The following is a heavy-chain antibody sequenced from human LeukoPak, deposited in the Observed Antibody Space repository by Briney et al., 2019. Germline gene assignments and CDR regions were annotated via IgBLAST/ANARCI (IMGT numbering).Heavy chain of an antibody. D-gene: IGHD3-22*01. CDR3: TTTLSSGSLYYFDY. CDR1: GFTFSNAW. V-gene: IGHV3-15*01. J-gene: IGHJ4*02. Sequence: PGGSLRLSCAASGFTFSNAWMSWVRQAPGKGLEWVGRIKSKTDGGTTDYAAPVKGRFTISRDDSKNTLYLQMNSLKTEDTAVYYCTTTLSSGSLYYFDYWGQGTLVTVSS. CDR2: IKSKTDGGTT.